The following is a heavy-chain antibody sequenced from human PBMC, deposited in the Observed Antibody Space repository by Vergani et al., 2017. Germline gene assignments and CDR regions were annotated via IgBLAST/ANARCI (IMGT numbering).Heavy chain of an antibody. D-gene: IGHD2-2*01. V-gene: IGHV1-69*01. CDR3: ASRYCSSTSCLISGWSDP. J-gene: IGHJ5*02. Sequence: QVQLVQSGAEVKKPGSSVKVSCKASGGTFSSYAISWVRQAPGQGLEWMGGIIPIFGTANYAQKFQGRVTITADESTSTAYMELSSLRSEDTAVYYCASRYCSSTSCLISGWSDPWGQGTLVTVSS. CDR2: IIPIFGTA. CDR1: GGTFSSYA.